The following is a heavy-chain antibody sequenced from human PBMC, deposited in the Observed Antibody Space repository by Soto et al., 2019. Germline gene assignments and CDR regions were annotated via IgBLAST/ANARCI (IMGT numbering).Heavy chain of an antibody. CDR1: EYTFTNYW. Sequence: PGASLKISCKGSEYTFTNYWIGWVRQMPGKGLEWMGIIYPFDSDTRYSPSFGGQVSISADKSINTAYLQWSGLKTSDTASYFCARLSTSPSKDLSYSYFSIDVWGRGTTVTVSS. J-gene: IGHJ6*02. D-gene: IGHD6-25*01. V-gene: IGHV5-51*01. CDR2: IYPFDSDT. CDR3: ARLSTSPSKDLSYSYFSIDV.